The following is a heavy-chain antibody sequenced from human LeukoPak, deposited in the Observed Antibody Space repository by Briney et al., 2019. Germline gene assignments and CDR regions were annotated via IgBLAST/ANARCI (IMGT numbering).Heavy chain of an antibody. J-gene: IGHJ6*02. D-gene: IGHD5-18*01. V-gene: IGHV4-34*01. CDR1: GGSFSGYY. Sequence: SETLSLTCAVRGGSFSGYYCSWIRQPPGKGLEWIGEINHSGSTNYNPSLKSRVTISVDTSKNQFSLKLSSVTAADTAVYYCARGRGYSYGMTGNDYYYGMDVWGQGTTVTVSS. CDR3: ARGRGYSYGMTGNDYYYGMDV. CDR2: INHSGST.